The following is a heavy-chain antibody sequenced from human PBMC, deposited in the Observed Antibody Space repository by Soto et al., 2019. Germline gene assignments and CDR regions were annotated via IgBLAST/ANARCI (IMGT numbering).Heavy chain of an antibody. CDR2: IIPIFGTA. CDR3: ARGGLPLRNAYFDY. J-gene: IGHJ4*02. D-gene: IGHD5-12*01. V-gene: IGHV1-69*06. CDR1: GGPFSSYA. Sequence: SVKGSFKSCGGPFSSYAISLVRQAPGQGLEWMGGIIPIFGTANYAQKFQGRVTITADKSTSTAYMELSSLRSEDTAVYYCARGGLPLRNAYFDYWGQGTLVTVSS.